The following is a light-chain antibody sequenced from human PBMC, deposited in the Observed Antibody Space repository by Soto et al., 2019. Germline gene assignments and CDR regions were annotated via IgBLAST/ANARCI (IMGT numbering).Light chain of an antibody. CDR3: QQLNSYPLT. Sequence: DLQLTQSPSFLSASVGDRVTITCRASQDISNYLAWYQQKPGKAPKLLIYGAATLQSGVPSRFSGSRSGTEFTLTITSLQPEDFATYYCQQLNSYPLTFGGGTMVEIK. J-gene: IGKJ4*01. V-gene: IGKV1-9*01. CDR1: QDISNY. CDR2: GAA.